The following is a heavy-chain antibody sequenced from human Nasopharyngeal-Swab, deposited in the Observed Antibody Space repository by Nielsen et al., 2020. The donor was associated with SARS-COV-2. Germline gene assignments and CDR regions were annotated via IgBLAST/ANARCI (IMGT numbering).Heavy chain of an antibody. CDR1: GFTFSSYS. D-gene: IGHD2-21*01. CDR3: ARDYETILPAYGMDV. Sequence: GGSLRLSCAASGFTFSSYSMNWVRQAPGKGLEWVSSISSSSSYIYYADSVKGRFTISRDNAKNSLYLQMNSLRAEDTAVYYCARDYETILPAYGMDVWGQGTTVTVSS. V-gene: IGHV3-21*01. J-gene: IGHJ6*02. CDR2: ISSSSSYI.